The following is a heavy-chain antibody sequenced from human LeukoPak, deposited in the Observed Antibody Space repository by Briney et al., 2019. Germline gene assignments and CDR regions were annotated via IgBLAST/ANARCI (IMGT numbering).Heavy chain of an antibody. CDR1: GFTFSSYA. D-gene: IGHD5-24*01. V-gene: IGHV3-30-3*01. Sequence: GRSLRLSCAASGFTFSSYAMHWVRQAPGKGLEWVAVISYDGSNKYYADSVKGRFTISRDNSKNSLYLQMNSLRTEDTALYYCAKDKGRRRDGYNYRDYFDYWGQGTLVTVSS. CDR3: AKDKGRRRDGYNYRDYFDY. CDR2: ISYDGSNK. J-gene: IGHJ4*02.